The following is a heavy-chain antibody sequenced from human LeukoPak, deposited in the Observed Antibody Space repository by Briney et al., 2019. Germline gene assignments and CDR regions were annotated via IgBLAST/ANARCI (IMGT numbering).Heavy chain of an antibody. CDR1: GFTFSSYS. CDR3: ARAFPLGIAVAGGMDV. V-gene: IGHV3-20*01. D-gene: IGHD6-19*01. Sequence: PGGSLRLSCAASGFTFSSYSMNWVRQAPGKGLEWVSGINWNGGSTGYADSVKGRSTISRDNAKNSLYLQMNSLRAEDTALYHCARAFPLGIAVAGGMDVWGQGTTVTVSS. J-gene: IGHJ6*02. CDR2: INWNGGST.